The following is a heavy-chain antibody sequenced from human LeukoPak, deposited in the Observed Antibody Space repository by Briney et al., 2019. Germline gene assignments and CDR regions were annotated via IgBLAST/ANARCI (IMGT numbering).Heavy chain of an antibody. J-gene: IGHJ5*02. V-gene: IGHV1-8*01. D-gene: IGHD6-19*01. CDR3: ARVSSGGYQSWFDP. CDR1: GYTFTSYD. Sequence: ASMKVSCKASGYTFTSYDINWVQQATGQGLEWMGWMNPNSGNTGYAQKFQGRVTMTRNTSISTAYMELSSLRSEDTAVFYCARVSSGGYQSWFDPWGQGTLVTVSS. CDR2: MNPNSGNT.